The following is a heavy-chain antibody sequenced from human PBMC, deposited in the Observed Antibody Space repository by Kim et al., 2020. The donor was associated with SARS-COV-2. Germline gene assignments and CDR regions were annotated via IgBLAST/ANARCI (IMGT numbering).Heavy chain of an antibody. J-gene: IGHJ4*01. D-gene: IGHD5-12*01. V-gene: IGHV3-74*03. CDR2: INGDGSST. CDR1: GFTFSSYW. Sequence: GGSLRLSCAASGFTFSSYWMHWVRQAPGKGLVWVSRINGDGSSTTYADSVKGRFNISRDNAKNTLYLQMNSLRAEDTAVYYIVRVGGYSSPLGYWGHGTLVTVSS. CDR3: VRVGGYSSPLGY.